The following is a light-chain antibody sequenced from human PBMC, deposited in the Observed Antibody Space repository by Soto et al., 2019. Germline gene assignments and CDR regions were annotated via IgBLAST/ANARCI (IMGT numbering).Light chain of an antibody. CDR2: KAS. CDR1: QNISPY. V-gene: IGKV1-5*03. CDR3: QQYRSYPLT. J-gene: IGKJ4*01. Sequence: DIQMTQATSTLAASVGDRVTITCRASQNISPYLAWYQQKPGKAPKLLIQKASILESGVPARFSGSGSGTEFTLTISSLQPDDFATYFCQQYRSYPLTFGGGTKVEI.